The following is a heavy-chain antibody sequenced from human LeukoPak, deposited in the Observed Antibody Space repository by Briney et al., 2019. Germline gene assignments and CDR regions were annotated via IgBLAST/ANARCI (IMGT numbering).Heavy chain of an antibody. CDR2: ISSGSSYI. J-gene: IGHJ4*02. CDR3: ARDDSGDYSLDH. V-gene: IGHV3-21*06. D-gene: IGHD4-17*01. Sequence: GGSLRLSCAASGFTFSSYAMSWVRQAPGKGLEWVSSISSGSSYIYYADSVKGRFTISRDNAKNSLYLQMNSLRAEDTAVYYCARDDSGDYSLDHWGQGTLVTVSS. CDR1: GFTFSSYA.